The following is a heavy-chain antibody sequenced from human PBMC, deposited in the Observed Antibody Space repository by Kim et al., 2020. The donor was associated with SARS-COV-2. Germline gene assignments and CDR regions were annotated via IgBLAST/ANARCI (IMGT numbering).Heavy chain of an antibody. D-gene: IGHD3-10*01. CDR1: GYTFTSYA. J-gene: IGHJ6*02. CDR2: INAGNGNT. CDR3: AREGRVGPYYYGMDV. V-gene: IGHV1-3*01. Sequence: ASVKVSCKASGYTFTSYAMHWVRQAPGQRLEWMGWINAGNGNTKYSQKFQGRVTITRDTSASTAYMELSSLRSEDTAVYYCAREGRVGPYYYGMDVWGQGTTVTVSS.